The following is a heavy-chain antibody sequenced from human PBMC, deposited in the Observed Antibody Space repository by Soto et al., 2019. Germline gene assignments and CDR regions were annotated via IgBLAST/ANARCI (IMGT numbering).Heavy chain of an antibody. V-gene: IGHV3-23*01. D-gene: IGHD3-22*01. CDR1: GFIPRTFV. J-gene: IGHJ4*01. CDR2: IRGGGDGR. CDR3: STAYYDTRMFPVR. Sequence: GGALGPSCDSSGFIPRTFVLLVGRPAPGKGEGRVSSIRGGGDGRSHADSGKGRLPISRDNSAKTLYLQMNSLRAEDTATYFCSTAYYDTRMFPVRWGHGTLVSVSS.